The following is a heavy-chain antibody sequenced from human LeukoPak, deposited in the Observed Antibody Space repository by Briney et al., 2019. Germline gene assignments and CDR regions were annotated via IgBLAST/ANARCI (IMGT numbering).Heavy chain of an antibody. D-gene: IGHD5-18*01. CDR1: GYTFTSYA. CDR2: INAGNGNT. Sequence: ASVKVSCKASGYTFTSYAMHWVRQAPVQRLEWMGWINAGNGNTKYSQKFQGRVTITRDTSASTAYMELSSLRSEDTAVYYCARDDTAMANSADYWGQGTLVTVSS. V-gene: IGHV1-3*01. J-gene: IGHJ4*02. CDR3: ARDDTAMANSADY.